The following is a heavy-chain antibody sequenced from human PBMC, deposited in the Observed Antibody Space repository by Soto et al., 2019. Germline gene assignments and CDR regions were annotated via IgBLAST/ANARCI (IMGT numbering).Heavy chain of an antibody. J-gene: IGHJ3*02. CDR1: GFTFSDYA. V-gene: IGHV3-23*01. CDR2: IIGSGGST. Sequence: EVPLLESGGGLVHPGGSLRLSCAASGFTFSDYAMSWVRQAPGKGLEWVSTIIGSGGSTFYADSVNGRFTISRDNSRNTLYLQMYSLRGEDTAVYYCAKDRTTMYDAFDIWGQGTTVTVSS. CDR3: AKDRTTMYDAFDI. D-gene: IGHD1-7*01.